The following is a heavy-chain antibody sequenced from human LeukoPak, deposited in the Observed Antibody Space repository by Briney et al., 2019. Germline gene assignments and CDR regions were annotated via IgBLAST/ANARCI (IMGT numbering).Heavy chain of an antibody. CDR1: GFTVSSNY. D-gene: IGHD4-17*01. CDR2: IYSGGST. V-gene: IGHV3-53*01. J-gene: IGHJ4*02. CDR3: AREYYGYYFDY. Sequence: GGSLRLSCAASGFTVSSNYMSWVRQAPGKGLEWVSVIYSGGSTYYADSVKGRFTISRDNSKNTLYLQMNSLRAEDTAVYYCAREYYGYYFDYWGQGTLVTVSS.